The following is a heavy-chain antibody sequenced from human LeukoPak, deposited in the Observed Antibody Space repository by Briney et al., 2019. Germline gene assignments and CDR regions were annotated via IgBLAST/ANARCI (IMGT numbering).Heavy chain of an antibody. V-gene: IGHV4-59*01. J-gene: IGHJ4*02. CDR1: GDSIGRYF. CDR2: MHFSGAT. CDR3: ARDTGDYPYYFDY. D-gene: IGHD3-9*01. Sequence: SETLSLTCTVSGDSIGRYFWSWIRQSPTKGVEWLGYMHFSGATNYNPSLKSRVTISVDTSKKEFSPKLTSVTAADTAVYFCARDTGDYPYYFDYWGQGILVTVSS.